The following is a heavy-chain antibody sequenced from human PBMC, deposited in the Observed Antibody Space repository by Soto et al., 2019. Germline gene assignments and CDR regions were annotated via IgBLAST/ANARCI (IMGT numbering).Heavy chain of an antibody. CDR2: IWYDGSNK. Sequence: QVQLVESGGGVVQPGRSLRLSCAASGFTFSSYGMHWVRQAPGKGLEWVAVIWYDGSNKYYADTVKGRFTISRDNSKNTLYLQMNGLRAEDTAVYYCARGRISSWPYFDYWGQGTLVTVSS. CDR3: ARGRISSWPYFDY. D-gene: IGHD6-13*01. CDR1: GFTFSSYG. J-gene: IGHJ4*02. V-gene: IGHV3-33*01.